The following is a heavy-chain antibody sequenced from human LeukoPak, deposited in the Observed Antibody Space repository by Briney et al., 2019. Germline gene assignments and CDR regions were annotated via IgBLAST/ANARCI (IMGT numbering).Heavy chain of an antibody. V-gene: IGHV3-48*04. CDR2: ISSSSSTI. CDR1: GFTFSSYS. D-gene: IGHD4-17*01. Sequence: PGGSLRLSCAASGFTFSSYSMNWVRQAPGKGLEWVSYISSSSSTIYYADSVKGRFTISRDNAKNSLYLQMNSLRAEDTAVYYCARDYWPDDDYGDYVVGYWGQGTLVTVSS. J-gene: IGHJ4*02. CDR3: ARDYWPDDDYGDYVVGY.